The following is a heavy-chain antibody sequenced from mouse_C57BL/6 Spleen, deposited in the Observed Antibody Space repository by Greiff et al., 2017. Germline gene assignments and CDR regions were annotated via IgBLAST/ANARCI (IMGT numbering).Heavy chain of an antibody. V-gene: IGHV5-4*01. D-gene: IGHD1-1*01. CDR2: ISDGGSYT. CDR1: GFTFSSYA. J-gene: IGHJ2*01. CDR3: ARGPYGGTLDY. Sequence: EVHLVESGGGLVKPGGSLKLSCAASGFTFSSYAMSWVRQTPEKRLEWVATISDGGSYTYYPDNVKGRFTISRDNAKNNLYLQMSQLKSEDTAMYYCARGPYGGTLDYWGQGTTLTVSS.